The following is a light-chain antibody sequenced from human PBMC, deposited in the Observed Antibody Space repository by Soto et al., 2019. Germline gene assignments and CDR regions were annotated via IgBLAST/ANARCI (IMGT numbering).Light chain of an antibody. Sequence: DIQMTHSPSILSASVWDRVTITLRASQSIDTWLAWHQQKPGKAPKLLIYDASSLESGVPSRFSGSGSGTEFTLTISSLQPEDFATYYCQQYDISSGTFGQGTKVDIK. V-gene: IGKV1-5*01. CDR3: QQYDISSGT. J-gene: IGKJ1*01. CDR2: DAS. CDR1: QSIDTW.